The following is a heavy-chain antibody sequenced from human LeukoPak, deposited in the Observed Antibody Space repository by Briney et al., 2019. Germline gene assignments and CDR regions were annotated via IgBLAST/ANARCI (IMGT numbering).Heavy chain of an antibody. CDR1: GGSISSYY. D-gene: IGHD3-22*01. J-gene: IGHJ5*02. Sequence: SETLSLTCTVSGGSISSYYWSWIRQPAGKGLEWIGRIYTSGSTNYNPSLKSRVTMSVDTSKNQFSLKLSSVTAADTAVYCCASSYYYDSSVYYHWRQGTLVTVSS. V-gene: IGHV4-4*07. CDR3: ASSYYYDSSVYYH. CDR2: IYTSGST.